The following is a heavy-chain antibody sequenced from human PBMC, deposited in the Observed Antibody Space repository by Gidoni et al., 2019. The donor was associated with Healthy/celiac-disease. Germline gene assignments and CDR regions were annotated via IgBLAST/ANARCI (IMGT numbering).Heavy chain of an antibody. V-gene: IGHV3-73*02. CDR3: TSWGDSSGTGTDY. Sequence: EVQLVESGGGLVQPGGSLKLSCAASGFTFIGSAMHWVRQASGKGLEWVGRIRSKANSYATAYAASVKGRFTISRDDSKNTAYLQMNSLKTEDTAVYYCTSWGDSSGTGTDYWGQGTLVTVSS. D-gene: IGHD3-22*01. CDR1: GFTFIGSA. J-gene: IGHJ4*02. CDR2: IRSKANSYAT.